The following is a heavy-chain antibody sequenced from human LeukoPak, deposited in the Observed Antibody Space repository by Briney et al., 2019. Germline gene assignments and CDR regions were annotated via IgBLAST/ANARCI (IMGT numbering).Heavy chain of an antibody. J-gene: IGHJ4*02. D-gene: IGHD3-22*01. V-gene: IGHV3-30*18. CDR3: AKEIYYDGSAFFDY. CDR1: GFSFRSYG. Sequence: PGGSLRLSCEASGFSFRSYGIHWVRQAPGKGLEWVAVIGSNGSKKYYADSVKGRFTISRDNSKNTLYLQMNSLRTEDTAMYFCAKEIYYDGSAFFDYWGQGTLVTVSS. CDR2: IGSNGSKK.